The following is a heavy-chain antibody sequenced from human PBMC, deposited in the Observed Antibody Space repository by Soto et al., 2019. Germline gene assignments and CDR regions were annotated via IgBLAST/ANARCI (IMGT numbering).Heavy chain of an antibody. J-gene: IGHJ4*02. CDR2: INQDGGGT. CDR3: ARYFRGSGRYFFDY. CDR1: GFTFISSF. Sequence: QSGGSLLSCVASGFTFISSFMGWVRQAPGKGLEWVANINQDGGGTYYVDSVEGRFTISRDNAKDSLYLQMNSLRGEDTAVYYCARYFRGSGRYFFDYWGQGTLVT. D-gene: IGHD6-19*01. V-gene: IGHV3-7*03.